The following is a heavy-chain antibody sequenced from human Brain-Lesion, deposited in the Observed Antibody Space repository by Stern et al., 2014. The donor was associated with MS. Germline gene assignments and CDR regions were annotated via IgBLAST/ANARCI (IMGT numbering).Heavy chain of an antibody. V-gene: IGHV4-61*02. CDR2: IHPSGSA. J-gene: IGHJ4*02. CDR1: GGSISRGSDY. D-gene: IGHD5-18*01. CDR3: ASGYRIFDY. Sequence: VQLVESGPGLVKPSQTLSLTCTVSGGSISRGSDYWSWIRQPVGKGLEWIGRIHPSGSAFYTPSLKSRVTISTDTSMNQFSLELNSATAADTAIYYCASGYRIFDYWGQGILVTVSS.